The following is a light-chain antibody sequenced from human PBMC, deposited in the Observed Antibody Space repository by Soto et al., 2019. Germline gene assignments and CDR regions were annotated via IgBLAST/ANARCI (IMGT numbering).Light chain of an antibody. CDR3: QQYNTYPLT. J-gene: IGKJ4*01. CDR2: KAS. CDR1: QSIITW. V-gene: IGKV1-5*03. Sequence: DIQMTQSPSTLSSSVGDRVTITCRASQSIITWLAWYQQKPGKAPKLLIYKASNLEGGVPSRFSGSGSGTEINITISSLQPYEFATYYCQQYNTYPLTFGGGTTVESK.